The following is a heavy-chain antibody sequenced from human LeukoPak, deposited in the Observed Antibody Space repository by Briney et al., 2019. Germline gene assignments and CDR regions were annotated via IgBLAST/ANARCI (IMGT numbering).Heavy chain of an antibody. Sequence: GGSLRLSCAASGFTFSSYSMNWVRQAPGKGLEWVSSISSSSSYIYYADSVKGRFTISRDNAKNSLYLQMNSLRAEDTAVYYCARSGSWPEDFQHWGQGTLVTVSS. CDR3: ARSGSWPEDFQH. V-gene: IGHV3-21*01. CDR2: ISSSSSYI. D-gene: IGHD6-13*01. J-gene: IGHJ1*01. CDR1: GFTFSSYS.